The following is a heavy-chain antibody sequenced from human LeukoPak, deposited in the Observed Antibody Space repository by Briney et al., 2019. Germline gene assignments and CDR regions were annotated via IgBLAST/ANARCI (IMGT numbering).Heavy chain of an antibody. CDR1: GGTLSSYA. D-gene: IGHD3-22*01. V-gene: IGHV1-69*13. CDR2: IIPIFGTA. CDR3: ARDPDYYDSSGYYFDY. J-gene: IGHJ4*02. Sequence: SVKVSCKASGGTLSSYAISWVRQAPGQGLEWMGGIIPIFGTANYAQKFQGRVTITADESTSTAYMELSSLRSEDTAVYYCARDPDYYDSSGYYFDYWGQGTLVTVSS.